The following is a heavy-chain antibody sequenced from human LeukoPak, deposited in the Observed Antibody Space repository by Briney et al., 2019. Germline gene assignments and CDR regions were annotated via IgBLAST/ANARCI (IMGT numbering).Heavy chain of an antibody. Sequence: PSETLSLTCTVSARSITRSSYDWGWIRQPPGKGMEWIGSIYSSGTTYYNPSLKSRVTMSVEASKRQFSLRLSSVTAADTAVYFCARHPAPAVTTHFEIWGQGTLVTVSS. J-gene: IGHJ4*02. CDR1: ARSITRSSYD. V-gene: IGHV4-39*01. CDR2: IYSSGTT. CDR3: ARHPAPAVTTHFEI. D-gene: IGHD4-17*01.